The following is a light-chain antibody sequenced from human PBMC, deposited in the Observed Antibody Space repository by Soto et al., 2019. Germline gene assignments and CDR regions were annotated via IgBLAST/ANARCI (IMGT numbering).Light chain of an antibody. CDR2: DAS. Sequence: DIQMTQSPSTLSASVGDRVTVTCRASQTIGSWLAWYQQKPGRAPKLLIFDASSLESGVPSRFSGNGSGTEFTLTISSLQPDDFATYYCLQYDSYSVTFGQGTKVDIK. CDR3: LQYDSYSVT. J-gene: IGKJ1*01. CDR1: QTIGSW. V-gene: IGKV1-5*01.